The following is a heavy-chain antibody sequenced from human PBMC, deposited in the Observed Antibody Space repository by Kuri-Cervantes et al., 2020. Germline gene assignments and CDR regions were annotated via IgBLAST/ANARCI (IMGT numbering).Heavy chain of an antibody. CDR1: GFTFSSYW. J-gene: IGHJ6*02. V-gene: IGHV4-34*08. CDR2: INHSGST. D-gene: IGHD6-19*01. CDR3: AGYSSGWYPTVFDYYYYYGMDV. Sequence: GSLRLSCAASGFTFSSYWMTWVRQPPGKGLEWIGEINHSGSTNYNPSLKSRVTISVDTSKNQFSLKLSSVTAADTAVYYCAGYSSGWYPTVFDYYYYYGMDVWGQGTTVTVSS.